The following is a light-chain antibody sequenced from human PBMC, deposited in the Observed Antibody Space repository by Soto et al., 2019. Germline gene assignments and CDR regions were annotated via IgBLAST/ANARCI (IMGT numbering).Light chain of an antibody. CDR3: QQRNSYPRT. Sequence: DIQLTQSPSFLSASVGDRVNITCRASQGINIFLAWFQQKPGKAPNLLISAASTLQSGVPSRFSGSGSETEFTLTITSLQPEDSATYYCQQRNSYPRTFGQGTKVDI. CDR1: QGINIF. J-gene: IGKJ2*01. V-gene: IGKV1-9*01. CDR2: AAS.